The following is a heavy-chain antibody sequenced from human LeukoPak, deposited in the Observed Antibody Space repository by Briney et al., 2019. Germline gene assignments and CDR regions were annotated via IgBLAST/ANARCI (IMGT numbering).Heavy chain of an antibody. Sequence: GGSLRLSCTTSGFTFSSFAMSWVRQAPGKELEWVSAISGSGGSTYYADSVKGRFTISRDNSKNTLYLQMNSLRAEDTAVYYCAKRPYYYDSSGYSTDYWGQGTLVTVSS. CDR3: AKRPYYYDSSGYSTDY. CDR2: ISGSGGST. CDR1: GFTFSSFA. D-gene: IGHD3-22*01. J-gene: IGHJ4*02. V-gene: IGHV3-23*01.